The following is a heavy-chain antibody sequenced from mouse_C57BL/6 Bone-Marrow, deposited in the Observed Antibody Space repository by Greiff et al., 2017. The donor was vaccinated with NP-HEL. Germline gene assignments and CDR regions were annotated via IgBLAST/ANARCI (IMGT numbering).Heavy chain of an antibody. CDR3: ASPYDYDVAWFAY. D-gene: IGHD2-4*01. Sequence: EVQRVESGGDLVKPGGSLKLSCAASGFTFSSYGMSWVRQTPDKRLEWVATISSGGSYTYYPDSVKGRFTISRDHAKNTLYLQMNSLKSEDTAMYYCASPYDYDVAWFAYWGQGTLVTVSA. V-gene: IGHV5-6*01. CDR1: GFTFSSYG. CDR2: ISSGGSYT. J-gene: IGHJ3*01.